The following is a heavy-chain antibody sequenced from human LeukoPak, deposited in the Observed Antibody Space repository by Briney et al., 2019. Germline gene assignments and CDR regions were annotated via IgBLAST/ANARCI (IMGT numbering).Heavy chain of an antibody. CDR2: ISSSSSYI. D-gene: IGHD6-19*01. J-gene: IGHJ4*02. Sequence: PGGSLRLPCAASGFTFSSYSMNWVRQAPGKGLEWVSSISSSSSYIYYADSVKGRFTISRDNAKNSLYLQMNSLRAEDTAVYYCARDQEWLVRNPFDYWGQGTLVTVSS. V-gene: IGHV3-21*01. CDR1: GFTFSSYS. CDR3: ARDQEWLVRNPFDY.